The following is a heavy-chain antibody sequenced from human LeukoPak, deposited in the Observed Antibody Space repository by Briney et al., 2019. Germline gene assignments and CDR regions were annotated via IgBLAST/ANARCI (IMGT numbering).Heavy chain of an antibody. Sequence: ASVKVSCKASGYTFTGYFMHWVRQAPTQGLEWMGWVNPNNSGTFYSQKFQGRITMTRDTSISTAHMELSRLTSDDTAMYFCAIIPAAPMHNPNAVDIWGQGTMVTVSS. D-gene: IGHD2-2*01. V-gene: IGHV1-2*02. CDR1: GYTFTGYF. CDR2: VNPNNSGT. J-gene: IGHJ3*02. CDR3: AIIPAAPMHNPNAVDI.